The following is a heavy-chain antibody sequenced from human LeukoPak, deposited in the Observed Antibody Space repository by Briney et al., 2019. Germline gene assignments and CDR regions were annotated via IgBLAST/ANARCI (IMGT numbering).Heavy chain of an antibody. CDR3: AREYCSSANCYQNVFDI. D-gene: IGHD2-2*01. CDR2: ISSRSRHT. V-gene: IGHV3-11*05. CDR1: GFRFSDYY. Sequence: GGSLRLSCAASGFRFSDYYMSWIRQAPGKGLEWVSYISSRSRHTNYADSVKGRFTISRDNAKNSLYLQMSSLRAEDTAVYYCAREYCSSANCYQNVFDIWGQGTLVTVSS. J-gene: IGHJ3*02.